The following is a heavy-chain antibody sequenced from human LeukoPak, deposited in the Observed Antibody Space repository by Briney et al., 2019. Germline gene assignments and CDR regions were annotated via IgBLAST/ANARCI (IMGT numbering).Heavy chain of an antibody. CDR1: GYTLTELS. Sequence: GASVKVSCKVSGYTLTELSMHWVRQAPGKGLEWMGCFDPEDGETIYAQKFQGRVTMTEDTSTDTAYTELSSLRSEDTAVYYCATRAPPYYYYGMDVWGKGTTVTVSS. D-gene: IGHD1-26*01. V-gene: IGHV1-24*01. CDR2: FDPEDGET. CDR3: ATRAPPYYYYGMDV. J-gene: IGHJ6*04.